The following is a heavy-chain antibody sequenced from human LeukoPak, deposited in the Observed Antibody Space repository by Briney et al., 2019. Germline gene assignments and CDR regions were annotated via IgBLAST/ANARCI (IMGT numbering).Heavy chain of an antibody. CDR1: GYTFTSYA. Sequence: ASVKVSCKASGYTFTSYAMHWVRQAPGQRLEWMGWINAGNGNTKYSQEFQGRVTITRDTSASTAYMELSSLRSEDMAVYYCARGGVWGSYRYFDYWGQGALVTVSS. V-gene: IGHV1-3*03. D-gene: IGHD3-16*02. CDR2: INAGNGNT. J-gene: IGHJ4*02. CDR3: ARGGVWGSYRYFDY.